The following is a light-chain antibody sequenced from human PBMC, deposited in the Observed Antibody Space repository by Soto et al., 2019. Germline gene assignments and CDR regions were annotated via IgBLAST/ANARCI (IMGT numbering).Light chain of an antibody. CDR1: NSDVGGYNY. Sequence: QSVLTQPASVSGSPGQSISISCTGTNSDVGGYNYVSWYRQHPGKAPKRMIYDVTSRPSGVSNRFSGSKSGNTASLTISGLQAEDEADYYCSSYTSNNTLVFGGGTKLTVL. J-gene: IGLJ2*01. CDR2: DVT. V-gene: IGLV2-14*01. CDR3: SSYTSNNTLV.